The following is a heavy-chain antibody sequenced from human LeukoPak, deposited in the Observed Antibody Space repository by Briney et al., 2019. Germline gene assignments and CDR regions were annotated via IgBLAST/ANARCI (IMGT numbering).Heavy chain of an antibody. Sequence: GGSLRLSCAASGFTFSDYYMSWIRQAPGKGLEWVSYISSSSSYTNYADSVKGRFTISRDNAKNSLYLQMNSLRAEDTAVYYCARGGTRGHSYGYPGYFDYWGQGTLVTVSS. CDR2: ISSSSSYT. CDR3: ARGGTRGHSYGYPGYFDY. CDR1: GFTFSDYY. V-gene: IGHV3-11*05. J-gene: IGHJ4*02. D-gene: IGHD5-18*01.